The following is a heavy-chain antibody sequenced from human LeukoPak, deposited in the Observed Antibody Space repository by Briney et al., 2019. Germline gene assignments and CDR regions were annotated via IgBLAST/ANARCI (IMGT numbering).Heavy chain of an antibody. Sequence: GRSLRLSCAASGFTFDDYAMHWVRQAPGKGLEWVSGISWNSGSIGYADSVMGRFTISRDNAKNSLYLQMNSLRAEDTALYYCAKDLRPVVVPAPNKYYYYGMDVWGQGTTVTVSS. V-gene: IGHV3-9*01. CDR2: ISWNSGSI. CDR3: AKDLRPVVVPAPNKYYYYGMDV. CDR1: GFTFDDYA. D-gene: IGHD2-2*01. J-gene: IGHJ6*02.